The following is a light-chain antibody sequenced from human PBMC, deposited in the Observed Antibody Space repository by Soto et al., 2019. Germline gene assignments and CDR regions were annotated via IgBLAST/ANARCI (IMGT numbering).Light chain of an antibody. V-gene: IGLV1-47*01. CDR3: ATWDDSLSGVL. J-gene: IGLJ2*01. Sequence: QSVLTQPPSASGAPGQRVTISCSGSSSNIGSNYVYWYQQLPGTAPKLLIYRNNQRRSGVPDRFSGSKSGTSVSLAISGLRSEDEANYYCATWDDSLSGVLFGRGTSSPS. CDR1: SSNIGSNY. CDR2: RNN.